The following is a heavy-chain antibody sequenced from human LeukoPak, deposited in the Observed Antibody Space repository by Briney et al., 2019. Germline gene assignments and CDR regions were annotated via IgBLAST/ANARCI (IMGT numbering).Heavy chain of an antibody. CDR2: IYTSGST. V-gene: IGHV4-61*02. J-gene: IGHJ6*03. CDR1: GGSISSGSYY. Sequence: PSETLSLTCTVSGGSISSGSYYWSWIRQPAGKGLEWIGRIYTSGSTNYNPSLKSRVTISVDTSKNQFSLKLSSVTAADTAMYYCARVAHYYYMDVWGKGTTVTVSS. CDR3: ARVAHYYYMDV.